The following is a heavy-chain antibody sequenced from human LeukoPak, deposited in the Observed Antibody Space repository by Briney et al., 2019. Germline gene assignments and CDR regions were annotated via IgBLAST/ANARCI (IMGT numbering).Heavy chain of an antibody. D-gene: IGHD2-2*02. V-gene: IGHV4-34*01. CDR2: INHSGST. CDR3: ARVQVVPAAIRTPPYYYYYYMDV. Sequence: SETLSLTCAVYGGSFSGYYWSWIRQPPGKGPEWIGEINHSGSTNYNPSLKSRVTISVDTSKNQFSLKLSSVTAADTAVYYRARVQVVPAAIRTPPYYYYYYMDVWGKGTTVTVSS. J-gene: IGHJ6*03. CDR1: GGSFSGYY.